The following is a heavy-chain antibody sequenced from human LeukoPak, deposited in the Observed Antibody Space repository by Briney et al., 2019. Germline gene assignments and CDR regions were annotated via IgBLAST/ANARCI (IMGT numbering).Heavy chain of an antibody. J-gene: IGHJ4*02. V-gene: IGHV3-9*03. CDR2: ISWNSGSI. CDR3: AKSRRSSSWYDVSFDY. Sequence: QPGRSLRLSCAASGFTFDDYAMHWVRQAPGKGLEWVSGISWNSGSIGYADSVKGRFTISRDNAKNSLYLQMNSLRAEDMALYYCAKSRRSSSWYDVSFDYWGQGTLVTVSS. CDR1: GFTFDDYA. D-gene: IGHD6-13*01.